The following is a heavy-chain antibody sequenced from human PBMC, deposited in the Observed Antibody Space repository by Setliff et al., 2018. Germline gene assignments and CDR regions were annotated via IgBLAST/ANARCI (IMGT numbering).Heavy chain of an antibody. CDR1: GGSFSGYY. J-gene: IGHJ3*02. Sequence: SETLSLTCAVYGGSFSGYYWSWIRQPPGKGLEWIGEINHSGSTNYNPSLKSRVTISVDTSKNQFSLKLSSVTAADTAVYYCARARYSNYEGAFDIWGQGTMVTVSS. CDR3: ARARYSNYEGAFDI. CDR2: INHSGST. V-gene: IGHV4-34*01. D-gene: IGHD4-4*01.